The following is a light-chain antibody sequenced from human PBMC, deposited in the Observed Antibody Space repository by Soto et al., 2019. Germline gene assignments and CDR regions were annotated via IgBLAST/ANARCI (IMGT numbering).Light chain of an antibody. CDR2: GAS. Sequence: EIVLTQSPGTLSLSPGERATLSCRASQSVSSSYLAWYQQKPGQAPRLLIYGASSRATGIPDRFSGSGSGTDFTLTISILEPEDFAVYYCQQYGSSPPTFGQGTRLEIK. CDR3: QQYGSSPPT. V-gene: IGKV3-20*01. J-gene: IGKJ5*01. CDR1: QSVSSSY.